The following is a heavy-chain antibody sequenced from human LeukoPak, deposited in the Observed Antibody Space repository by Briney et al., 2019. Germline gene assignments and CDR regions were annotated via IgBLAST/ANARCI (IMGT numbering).Heavy chain of an antibody. V-gene: IGHV3-30*02. CDR3: AKGDSSSWYAWDY. CDR1: GFTFSSYG. CDR2: IRYDGSNK. J-gene: IGHJ4*02. D-gene: IGHD6-13*01. Sequence: PGGSLRLSCAASGFTFSSYGMHWVRQAPGKGLEWVAFIRYDGSNKYYADSVKGRFTISRDNSKNTLYLQMNSLRAEDTAVYYCAKGDSSSWYAWDYWGQGTLVTFSS.